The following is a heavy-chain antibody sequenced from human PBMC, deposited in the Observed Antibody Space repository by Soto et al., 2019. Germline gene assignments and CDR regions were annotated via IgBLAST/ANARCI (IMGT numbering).Heavy chain of an antibody. CDR1: GGTCNSYT. V-gene: IGHV1-69*02. J-gene: IGHJ4*02. CDR2: IIPILDMT. Sequence: QVQLVQSAAEMKKPGSSVKVYCQASGGTCNSYTFSWVRQAPGQGLEWMGRIIPILDMTTYSQSFQGRVTITADKFTNTVYMELSSLSSEDTALYICASRTCSTSTCSHPGTYWGQGTIVAVSS. CDR3: ASRTCSTSTCSHPGTY. D-gene: IGHD2-2*01.